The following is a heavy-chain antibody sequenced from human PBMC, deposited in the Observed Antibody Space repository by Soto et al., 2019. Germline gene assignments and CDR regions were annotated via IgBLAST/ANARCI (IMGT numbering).Heavy chain of an antibody. CDR2: IYYSGST. V-gene: IGHV4-59*01. J-gene: IGHJ4*02. CDR3: ARARGIAATDY. CDR1: GGSISSYY. D-gene: IGHD6-13*01. Sequence: SETLSLTCTVSGGSISSYYWSWIRQPPGKGLEWIGYIYYSGSTNYNPSLKSRVTISVDTSKNQFSLKLSSVTAADTAVYYCARARGIAATDYWGQGTLVTVSS.